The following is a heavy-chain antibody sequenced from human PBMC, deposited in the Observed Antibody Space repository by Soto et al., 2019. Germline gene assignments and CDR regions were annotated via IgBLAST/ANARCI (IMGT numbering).Heavy chain of an antibody. CDR2: ISTSNGVT. CDR1: GYDFTAYP. J-gene: IGHJ4*02. V-gene: IGHV1-18*04. D-gene: IGHD2-21*01. Sequence: QVHLVQSGPEVKKPGASVKVSCEPSGYDFTAYPISWVRQAPGQGLEWMGWISTSNGVTHYAQHSQRRVTMTTATSTITVYMELRSPKSDDTAVYYCARTGIVNRGDYDYWGQGTLVTVSS. CDR3: ARTGIVNRGDYDY.